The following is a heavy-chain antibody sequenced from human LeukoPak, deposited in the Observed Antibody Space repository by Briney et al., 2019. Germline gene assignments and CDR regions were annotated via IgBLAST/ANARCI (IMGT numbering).Heavy chain of an antibody. CDR1: GYTFTGYY. J-gene: IGHJ4*02. V-gene: IGHV1-2*02. D-gene: IGHD3-22*01. Sequence: ASVKVSCKASGYTFTGYYMHWVRQAPGRGLEWMGWINPNSGGTNYAQKFQGRVTMTRDTSISTAYMELSRLRSDDTAVYYCARVNYDSSGYYYVRGGQPVGAYYFDYWGQGTLVTVSS. CDR3: ARVNYDSSGYYYVRGGQPVGAYYFDY. CDR2: INPNSGGT.